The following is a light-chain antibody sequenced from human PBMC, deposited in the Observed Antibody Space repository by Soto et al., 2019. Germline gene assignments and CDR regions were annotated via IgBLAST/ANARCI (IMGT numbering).Light chain of an antibody. CDR2: GAS. V-gene: IGKV3-20*01. Sequence: EIVLTQSPGTLSLSPGERATLSCSASQSVSSSYLAWYQQKPGQAPRLLIYGASSRATGIPDRFSGSGSGTDFTLTISRLEPEDFAVYYCQQYGSSPGTFGRGTKVDIK. J-gene: IGKJ3*01. CDR3: QQYGSSPGT. CDR1: QSVSSSY.